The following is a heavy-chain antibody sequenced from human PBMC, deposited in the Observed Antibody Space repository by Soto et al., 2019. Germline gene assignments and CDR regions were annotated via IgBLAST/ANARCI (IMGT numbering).Heavy chain of an antibody. CDR1: GFTFSGSA. CDR3: PLTAKCHYSNYGVDV. J-gene: IGHJ6*02. D-gene: IGHD4-4*01. Sequence: EVQLVESGGGLVQPGGSLKLSCAASGFTFSGSAMHWVRQASGKGLEWVGRIRSKANSYATAYAASVKGRFTISRDDSNSTAHLQLNSLKTEDTAVYYCPLTAKCHYSNYGVDVWGQGTTVTVSS. V-gene: IGHV3-73*01. CDR2: IRSKANSYAT.